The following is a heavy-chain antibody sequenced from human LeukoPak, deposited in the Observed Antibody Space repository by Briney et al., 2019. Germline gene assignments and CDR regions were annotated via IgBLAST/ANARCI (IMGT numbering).Heavy chain of an antibody. J-gene: IGHJ4*02. Sequence: GGSLRLSCAASGFTFSSYGMHWVRQAPGKGLEWVSAISGSGGSTYYADSVKGRFTISRDNSKNTLYLQMNSLRAEDTAVYYCAKDLGSGWPRPYYFDYWGQGTLVTVSS. V-gene: IGHV3-23*01. CDR3: AKDLGSGWPRPYYFDY. CDR1: GFTFSSYG. D-gene: IGHD6-19*01. CDR2: ISGSGGST.